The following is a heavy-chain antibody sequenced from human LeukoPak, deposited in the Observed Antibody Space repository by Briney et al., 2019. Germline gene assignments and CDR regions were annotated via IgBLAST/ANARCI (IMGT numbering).Heavy chain of an antibody. D-gene: IGHD6-13*01. V-gene: IGHV3-53*01. CDR3: ARDIAATGTFDY. CDR1: GFIVSSNY. CDR2: IYSGGST. Sequence: PGGSLRLSCAASGFIVSSNYMNWVRQAPGKGLEWVSVIYSGGSTYYADSVKGRFTISRDNSKNTLYLQMNSLRAEDTAVYYRARDIAATGTFDYWGQGTLVTVSS. J-gene: IGHJ4*02.